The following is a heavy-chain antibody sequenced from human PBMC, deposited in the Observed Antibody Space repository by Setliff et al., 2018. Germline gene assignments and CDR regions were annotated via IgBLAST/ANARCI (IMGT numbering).Heavy chain of an antibody. CDR3: ARAGISFDY. J-gene: IGHJ4*02. Sequence: PSETLSLTCTVSGGSVSNSGFFWGWLRQAPGKGLEWIGNIYDSGSSNYNASLKSRLIITRDTSKNQISLKLTSVTAADTAVYYCARAGISFDYWGQGTLVTVSS. V-gene: IGHV4-39*01. CDR1: GGSVSNSGFF. CDR2: IYDSGSS.